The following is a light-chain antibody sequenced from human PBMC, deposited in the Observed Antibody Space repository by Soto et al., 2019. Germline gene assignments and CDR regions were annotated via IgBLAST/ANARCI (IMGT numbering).Light chain of an antibody. CDR3: QQVISCPPG. Sequence: DIQLTQSPSFLSASVGDRVTITCRASQGISTFLAWYQQRPGKAPKLLIDAASTLQSGVPSRFSGTGSGTDFKLAISSLQPEDFATYYCQQVISCPPGFGPVTKVY. V-gene: IGKV1-9*01. CDR1: QGISTF. CDR2: AAS. J-gene: IGKJ3*01.